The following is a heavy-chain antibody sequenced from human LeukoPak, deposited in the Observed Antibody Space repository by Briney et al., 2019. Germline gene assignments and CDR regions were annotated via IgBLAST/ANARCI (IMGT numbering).Heavy chain of an antibody. J-gene: IGHJ5*02. CDR2: INHSGST. D-gene: IGHD3-22*01. Sequence: PSETLSLTCAVYGGSFSGYYWSWIRQPPGKGLEWIGEINHSGSTNYNPSLKSRVTISVDTSKNQFSLKLSSVTAADTAVYYCARGVKITMIVVVITNGWFDPWGQGTLVTVSS. V-gene: IGHV4-34*01. CDR1: GGSFSGYY. CDR3: ARGVKITMIVVVITNGWFDP.